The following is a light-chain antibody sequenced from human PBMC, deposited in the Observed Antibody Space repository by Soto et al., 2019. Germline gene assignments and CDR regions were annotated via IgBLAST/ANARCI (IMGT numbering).Light chain of an antibody. J-gene: IGLJ1*01. Sequence: QSVLTQPASVSGSPGQSITISCTGTSSDVGTHNYVSWYQQHPGKAPKLMIYEVSNRPSGISHRFSGSKSGNTASLTISGRRAEDEANYHCSAYTRQYMPPYVFGTGTTVTVL. V-gene: IGLV2-14*01. CDR2: EVS. CDR3: SAYTRQYMPPYV. CDR1: SSDVGTHNY.